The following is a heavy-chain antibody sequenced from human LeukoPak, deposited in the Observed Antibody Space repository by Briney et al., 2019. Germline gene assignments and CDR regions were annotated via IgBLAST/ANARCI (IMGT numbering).Heavy chain of an antibody. Sequence: ASVKVSCKASGYTFTGYYMHWVRQAPGQGLEWMGWINPNSGGTNYAQKFQGRVTMTRDTSISTAYMELSRLRSDDTAVYYCAREPAAGITNWFDPWGQGTLVTVSS. CDR1: GYTFTGYY. V-gene: IGHV1-2*02. J-gene: IGHJ5*02. CDR2: INPNSGGT. CDR3: AREPAAGITNWFDP. D-gene: IGHD6-13*01.